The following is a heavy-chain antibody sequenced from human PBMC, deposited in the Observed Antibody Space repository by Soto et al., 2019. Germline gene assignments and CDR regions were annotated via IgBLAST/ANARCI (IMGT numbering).Heavy chain of an antibody. V-gene: IGHV4-31*03. J-gene: IGHJ4*02. CDR2: IYYSGST. CDR3: ARSSYDSSGYHYGY. CDR1: GGSISSGGYY. Sequence: SETLSLTCTVSGGSISSGGYYWSWIRQHPGKGLEWIGYIYYSGSTYYNPSLKSRVTISVDTSKNQFSLKLSSVTAADTAVYYCARSSYDSSGYHYGYWGQGTLVTVSS. D-gene: IGHD3-22*01.